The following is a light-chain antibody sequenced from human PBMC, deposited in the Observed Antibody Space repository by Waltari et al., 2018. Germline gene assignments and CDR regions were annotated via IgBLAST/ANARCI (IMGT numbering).Light chain of an antibody. V-gene: IGLV2-11*01. CDR2: DVS. J-gene: IGLJ3*02. Sequence: QSALTQPRSVSGSPGPSVTISCTGTRSDVGGYNHVSWYKQHPGKAPKLMIYDVSNRPSGVPDRFSGSKSGNTASLTISGLQAEDEADYYCCSYAGSYSPWVFGGGTKLTVL. CDR3: CSYAGSYSPWV. CDR1: RSDVGGYNH.